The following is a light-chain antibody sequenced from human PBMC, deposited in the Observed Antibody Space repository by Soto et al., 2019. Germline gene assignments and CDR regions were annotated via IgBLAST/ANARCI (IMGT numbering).Light chain of an antibody. CDR2: GAS. V-gene: IGKV3-15*01. CDR1: QSVSNN. CDR3: HQYNNWPPWT. Sequence: ETVITQSPVTLSVSPGETATLTCRASQSVSNNLAWYQQKPGQAPRLLIYGASTRATGFPARFSGSGSGTEFTLTISSLQSEDFAVYYCHQYNNWPPWTFGQGTKVEI. J-gene: IGKJ1*01.